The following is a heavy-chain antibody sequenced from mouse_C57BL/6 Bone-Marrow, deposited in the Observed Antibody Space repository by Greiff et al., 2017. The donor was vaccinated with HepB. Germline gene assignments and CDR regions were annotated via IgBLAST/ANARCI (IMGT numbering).Heavy chain of an antibody. CDR1: GYTFTSYG. Sequence: QVQLQQSGAELARPGASVKLSCKASGYTFTSYGISWVKQRTGQGLEWIGEIYPRSGNTYYNEKLKGKATLTADKSSSTAYMELRSLTSEDSAVYFWSRDKSYYYGPCDYWGQGTTLTVSS. D-gene: IGHD1-1*01. J-gene: IGHJ2*01. CDR3: SRDKSYYYGPCDY. V-gene: IGHV1-81*01. CDR2: IYPRSGNT.